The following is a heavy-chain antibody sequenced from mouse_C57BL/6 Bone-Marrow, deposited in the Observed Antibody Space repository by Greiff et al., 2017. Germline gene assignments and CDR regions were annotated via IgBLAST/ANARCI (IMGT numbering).Heavy chain of an antibody. D-gene: IGHD2-3*01. Sequence: QVQLQQSGAELARPGASVKLSCKASGYTFTSYGISWVKQRTGQGLEWIGEIYPRSGNTYYNEKFKGKATLTADKSSSTAYMELRSLTSEDSAVYCCARRVGWLLPLCYAMDYWGQGTSVTVSS. CDR2: IYPRSGNT. CDR3: ARRVGWLLPLCYAMDY. CDR1: GYTFTSYG. J-gene: IGHJ4*01. V-gene: IGHV1-81*01.